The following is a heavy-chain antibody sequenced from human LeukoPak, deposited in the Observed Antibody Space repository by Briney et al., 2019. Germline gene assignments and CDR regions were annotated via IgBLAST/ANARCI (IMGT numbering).Heavy chain of an antibody. J-gene: IGHJ6*04. CDR1: GFTFSSYS. D-gene: IGHD6-13*01. V-gene: IGHV3-21*01. CDR3: AKAAAAGYKLIRIYYYYGMDV. CDR2: IISSSSYI. Sequence: GGSLRLSCAASGFTFSSYSMNWVRQAPGKGLEWVSSIISSSSYIYYADSVKGRFTISRDNAKNSLYLQMNSLRAEDTAVYYCAKAAAAGYKLIRIYYYYGMDVWGKGTTVTVSS.